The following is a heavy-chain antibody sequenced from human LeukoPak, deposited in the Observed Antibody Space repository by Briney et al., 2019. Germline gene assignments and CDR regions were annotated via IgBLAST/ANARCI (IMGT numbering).Heavy chain of an antibody. J-gene: IGHJ4*02. CDR1: GGSITGYY. CDR2: VYSSGVG. V-gene: IGHV4-4*07. D-gene: IGHD3-22*01. Sequence: KPSETLSLTCTVSGGSITGYYWNWIRQPAGQGREWLGRVYSSGVGNYNPSLTSRVTMSVDTSKNQFSLKLTSLTAADTAVYYCAREEFLHEIDSSGYFVYWGQGTLVTVSS. CDR3: AREEFLHEIDSSGYFVY.